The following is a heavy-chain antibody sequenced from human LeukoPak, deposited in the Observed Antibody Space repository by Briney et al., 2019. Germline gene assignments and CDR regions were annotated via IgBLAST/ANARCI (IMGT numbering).Heavy chain of an antibody. CDR3: ARDPYSGNYGAYYYYYMDV. V-gene: IGHV3-11*04. D-gene: IGHD1-26*01. J-gene: IGHJ6*03. CDR1: GFTFSDYY. CDR2: ISSSGSTI. Sequence: GGSLRLSCAASGFTFSDYYMSWIRQAPGKGLEWVSYISSSGSTIYYADSVKGRFTISKDNAKSSLYLQMDSLRAEDTAVYYCARDPYSGNYGAYYYYYMDVWGKGTTVTISS.